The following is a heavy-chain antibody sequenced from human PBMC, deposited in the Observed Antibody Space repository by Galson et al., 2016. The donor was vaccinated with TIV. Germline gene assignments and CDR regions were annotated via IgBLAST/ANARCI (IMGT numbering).Heavy chain of an antibody. CDR1: GYALTNHA. V-gene: IGHV7-4-1*02. D-gene: IGHD3-3*01. CDR3: ARDRAGYPSYYEFWGGYLGAFDI. CDR2: INTRIHTDTGKP. Sequence: SVKVSCKASGYALTNHAINWVRQAPGQGLEWMGWINTRIHTDTGKPTYAQGFAGRFVFSLDTSVDTAFLQISSLKPEDTAVYYCARDRAGYPSYYEFWGGYLGAFDIWGQGTMVTVSS. J-gene: IGHJ3*02.